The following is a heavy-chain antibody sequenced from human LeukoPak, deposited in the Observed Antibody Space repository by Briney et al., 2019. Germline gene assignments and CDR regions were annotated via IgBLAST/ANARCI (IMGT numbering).Heavy chain of an antibody. V-gene: IGHV4-59*01. D-gene: IGHD3-22*01. CDR2: IYYSGST. CDR3: ARSGGSSGYDYDAFDI. Sequence: SETLSLTCTVSGGSISSYYWSWIRQPPGKGLEWIGYIYYSGSTNYNPSLKSRVTISVDMSKNQFSLNLSSVTAADTAVYYCARSGGSSGYDYDAFDIWGQGTMVTVSS. CDR1: GGSISSYY. J-gene: IGHJ3*02.